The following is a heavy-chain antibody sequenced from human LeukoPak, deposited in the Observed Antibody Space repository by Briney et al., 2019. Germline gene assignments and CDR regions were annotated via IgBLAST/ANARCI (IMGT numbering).Heavy chain of an antibody. J-gene: IGHJ4*02. CDR2: IYYSGST. D-gene: IGHD6-6*01. CDR1: GGSISSSSYY. CDR3: AREGYSSSSGLD. V-gene: IGHV4-31*03. Sequence: SETLSLTCSVSGGSISSSSYYWGWIRQHPGKGLEWIGYIYYSGSTYYNPPLKSRVTISVDTSKNQFSLKLSSVTAADTAVYYCAREGYSSSSGLDWGQGTLVTVSS.